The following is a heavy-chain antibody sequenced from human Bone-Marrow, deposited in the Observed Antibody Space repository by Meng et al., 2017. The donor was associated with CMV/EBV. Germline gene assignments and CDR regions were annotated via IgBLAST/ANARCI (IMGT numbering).Heavy chain of an antibody. Sequence: ASVKVSCKASGYTFTSYDINWVRQATGQGLEWMGWMNPNSGNTGYAQKFQGRVTMTRNTSISTAYMELSSLRSEDTAVYYCARDRLTMVRGVIFYYGMDVWGQGTTVTVSS. CDR2: MNPNSGNT. CDR1: GYTFTSYD. D-gene: IGHD3-10*01. V-gene: IGHV1-8*01. J-gene: IGHJ6*02. CDR3: ARDRLTMVRGVIFYYGMDV.